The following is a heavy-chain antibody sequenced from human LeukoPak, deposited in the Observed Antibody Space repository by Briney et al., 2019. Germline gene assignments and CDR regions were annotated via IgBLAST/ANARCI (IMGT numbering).Heavy chain of an antibody. V-gene: IGHV3-69-1*01. CDR1: GFSISDCY. CDR2: IERGTST. CDR3: GRGGYDFDA. J-gene: IGHJ6*02. D-gene: IGHD3/OR15-3a*01. Sequence: GGSLRLSCAASGFSISDCYMTWVRQAPGKGLEWVSTIERGTSTLYAGSVKGRFTISRDNTKNTLYLQMNSLRAEDTAVYYCGRGGYDFDAWGPGTTVSVFS.